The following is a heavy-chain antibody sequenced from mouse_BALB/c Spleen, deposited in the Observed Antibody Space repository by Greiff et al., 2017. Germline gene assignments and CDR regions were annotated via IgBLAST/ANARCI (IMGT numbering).Heavy chain of an antibody. CDR1: GYSIPSDYA. CDR3: ARTSHDYDDYYAMDY. CDR2: ISYSGST. V-gene: IGHV3-2*02. D-gene: IGHD2-4*01. J-gene: IGHJ4*01. Sequence: EVQLVESGPGLVKPSQSLSLTCTVTGYSIPSDYAWNWIRQFPGNKLEWMGYISYSGSTSYNPSLKSRISITRDTSKNQFFLQLNSVTTEDTATYYCARTSHDYDDYYAMDYWGQGTSVTVSS.